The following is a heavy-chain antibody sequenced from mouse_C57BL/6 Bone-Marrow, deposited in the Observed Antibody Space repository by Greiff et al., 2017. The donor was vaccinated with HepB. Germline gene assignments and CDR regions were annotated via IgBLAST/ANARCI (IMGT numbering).Heavy chain of an antibody. CDR2: IYPGSGST. Sequence: QFQLQQSGAELVKPGASVKMSCKASGYTFTSYWITWVKQRPGQGLEWIGDIYPGSGSTNYNEKFKSKATLTVDTSSSTAYMQLSSLTSEDSAVYYCARFGYDYERNWFAYWGQGTLVTVSA. CDR3: ARFGYDYERNWFAY. D-gene: IGHD2-4*01. J-gene: IGHJ3*01. CDR1: GYTFTSYW. V-gene: IGHV1-55*01.